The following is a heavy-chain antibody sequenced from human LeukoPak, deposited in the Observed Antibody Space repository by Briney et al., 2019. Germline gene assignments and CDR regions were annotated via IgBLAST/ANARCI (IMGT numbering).Heavy chain of an antibody. Sequence: SETLSLTWTVSGGSISSYYWSWIRQPPGKGLEWIGYIYTSGSTNYNPSLKSRVTISVDTSKNQFSLKLSSVTAADTAVYYCARRIAARPGGFDYYYYMDVWGKGTTVTVSS. CDR3: ARRIAARPGGFDYYYYMDV. CDR1: GGSISSYY. J-gene: IGHJ6*03. D-gene: IGHD6-6*01. V-gene: IGHV4-4*09. CDR2: IYTSGST.